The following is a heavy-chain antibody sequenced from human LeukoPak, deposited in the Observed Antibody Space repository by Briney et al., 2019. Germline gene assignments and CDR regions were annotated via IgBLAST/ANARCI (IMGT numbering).Heavy chain of an antibody. V-gene: IGHV4-61*01. Sequence: SETLSLTCTVSGGSVSSGSYYWSWIRQPPGKGLEWIGYIYYSGSTNYNPSLKSRVTISVDTSKNQFSLKLSSVTAADTAVYYCVRELNVAGTLNWFDPWGQGTLVTVSS. CDR2: IYYSGST. J-gene: IGHJ5*02. CDR1: GGSVSSGSYY. D-gene: IGHD6-19*01. CDR3: VRELNVAGTLNWFDP.